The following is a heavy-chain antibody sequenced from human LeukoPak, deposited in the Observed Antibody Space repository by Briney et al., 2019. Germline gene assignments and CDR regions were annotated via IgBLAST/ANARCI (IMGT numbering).Heavy chain of an antibody. CDR2: IGGSGTTI. CDR1: GFTFSTYS. D-gene: IGHD4-17*01. CDR3: ARVRDYGDYPPDY. V-gene: IGHV3-48*01. J-gene: IGHJ4*02. Sequence: GGSLRLSCAASGFTFSTYSMNWVRQAPGKGLEWVSYIGGSGTTIYYADSVKGRFTISRDNAKNSLYLQMSSLRAEDTAVYYCARVRDYGDYPPDYWGQGTLVTVSS.